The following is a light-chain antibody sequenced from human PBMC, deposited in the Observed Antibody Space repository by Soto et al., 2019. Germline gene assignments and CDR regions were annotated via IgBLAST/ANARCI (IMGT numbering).Light chain of an antibody. CDR3: SSYAGSKMFV. V-gene: IGLV2-8*01. CDR1: SSDVGSYDY. CDR2: EVS. J-gene: IGLJ1*01. Sequence: QSALTQPPSASGSPGQSVTISCTGTSSDVGSYDYVSWYQQHPGKAPKLIIYEVSKWPSGVPDRFSGSKSGNTASLTVSGLQAEDEADYYCSSYAGSKMFVFGTGTKLTVL.